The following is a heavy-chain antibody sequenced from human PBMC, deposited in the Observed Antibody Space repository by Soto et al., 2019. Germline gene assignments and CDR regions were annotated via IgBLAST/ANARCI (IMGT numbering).Heavy chain of an antibody. CDR3: AKDRDSSGWYRFHFDAFDI. V-gene: IGHV3-74*01. Sequence: PGGSLILSCEASGFIFSNYWMHWVRQTPGTGLVWVSRISNDGSITNYADSVKGRFTISRDNSKNTLYLQMNSLRAEDTAVYYCAKDRDSSGWYRFHFDAFDIWGQGTMVTVSS. D-gene: IGHD6-19*01. CDR2: ISNDGSIT. J-gene: IGHJ3*02. CDR1: GFIFSNYW.